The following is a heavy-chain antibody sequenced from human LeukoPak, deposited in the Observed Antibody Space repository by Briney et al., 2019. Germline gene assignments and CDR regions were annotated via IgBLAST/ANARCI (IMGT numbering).Heavy chain of an antibody. J-gene: IGHJ5*02. D-gene: IGHD6-13*01. Sequence: SETLSLTCTVSGGSISSYYWSWIRQPPGKRLEWIGYIYYSGSTNYNPSLKSRVTISVDTSKNQFSLKLSSVTAADTAVYYCARKGEQYSSSWYWFDPWGQGTLVTVSS. V-gene: IGHV4-59*01. CDR3: ARKGEQYSSSWYWFDP. CDR2: IYYSGST. CDR1: GGSISSYY.